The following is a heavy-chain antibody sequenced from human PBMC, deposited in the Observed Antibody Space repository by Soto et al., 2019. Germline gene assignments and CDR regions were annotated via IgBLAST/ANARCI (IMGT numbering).Heavy chain of an antibody. J-gene: IGHJ4*02. Sequence: SETLSLTCTVSGGSISSYYWSWIRQPAGKGLEWIGRIYTSGSTNYNPSLKSRVTMSVDTSKNQFSLKLSSVTAADTAVYYCAGHAMVRGVITGTLDYWGQGTLVTVSS. CDR2: IYTSGST. CDR3: AGHAMVRGVITGTLDY. V-gene: IGHV4-4*07. CDR1: GGSISSYY. D-gene: IGHD3-10*01.